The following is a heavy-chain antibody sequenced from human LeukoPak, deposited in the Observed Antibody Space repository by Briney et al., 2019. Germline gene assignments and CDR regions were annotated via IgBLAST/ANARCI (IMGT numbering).Heavy chain of an antibody. CDR3: ARLPIVVVVAANTGWFDP. CDR2: INPNSGGT. D-gene: IGHD2-15*01. CDR1: GYTFTGYY. J-gene: IGHJ5*02. V-gene: IGHV1-2*02. Sequence: ASVKVSCKASGYTFTGYYMHWVRQAPGQGLEWMGWINPNSGGTNYAQKFQGRVTMIRDTSISTAYMELSRLRSDDTAVYYCARLPIVVVVAANTGWFDPWGLGTLVTVSS.